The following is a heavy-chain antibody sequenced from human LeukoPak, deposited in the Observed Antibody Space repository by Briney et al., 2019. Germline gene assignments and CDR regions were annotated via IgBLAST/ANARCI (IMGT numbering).Heavy chain of an antibody. V-gene: IGHV1-18*01. CDR3: AREGVGATKRGAFDY. CDR1: GYTFTNYG. D-gene: IGHD1-26*01. Sequence: ASVKVSCKASGYTFTNYGITWVRQAPGQGLEWMGWISAYIGNTNYAQKLQGRVTITADESTSTAYMELSSLRFEDTAVYYCAREGVGATKRGAFDYWGQGTLVTVSS. CDR2: ISAYIGNT. J-gene: IGHJ4*02.